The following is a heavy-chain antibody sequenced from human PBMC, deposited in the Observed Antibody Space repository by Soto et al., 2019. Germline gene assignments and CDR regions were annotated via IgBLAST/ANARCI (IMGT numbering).Heavy chain of an antibody. CDR2: INGGGGTT. D-gene: IGHD2-15*01. J-gene: IGHJ4*02. Sequence: PGGSLRLSCAASGFSFSGYTMNWVRQAQGKGLEWISGINGGGGTTYYADSVKGRFTISRDNSKNTLYLQMNSLRAEDTAVYYCARARPDYSHPLGFDYSGQTPLVTVS. V-gene: IGHV3-23*01. CDR3: ARARPDYSHPLGFDY. CDR1: GFSFSGYT.